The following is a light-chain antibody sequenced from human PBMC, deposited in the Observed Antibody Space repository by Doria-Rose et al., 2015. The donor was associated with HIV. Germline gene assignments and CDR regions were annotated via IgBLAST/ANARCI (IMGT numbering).Light chain of an antibody. J-gene: IGKJ1*01. CDR1: QSVLYSSNNKNY. Sequence: DIVMTQSPDSLAVSLGERATINCESSQSVLYSSNNKNYLAWYQQKPGQPPKLLIYWASTRESGVPDRLSGSGSGTDFTLTISSLQAEDVAVYYCQQYYSTRGTFGQGTKVEIK. V-gene: IGKV4-1*01. CDR2: WAS. CDR3: QQYYSTRGT.